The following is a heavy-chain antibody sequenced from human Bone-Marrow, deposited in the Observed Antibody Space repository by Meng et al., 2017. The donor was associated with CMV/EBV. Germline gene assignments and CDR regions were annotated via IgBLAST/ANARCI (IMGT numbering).Heavy chain of an antibody. CDR3: ARDRSWGDYGWFDP. D-gene: IGHD3-16*01. V-gene: IGHV1-69*05. CDR1: GGTFSSYA. CDR2: IIPIFGTA. Sequence: SVKVSCKASGGTFSSYAISWVRQAPGQGLEWMGGIIPIFGTANYAQKFQGRVTITTDESTSTAYMELSSLRSEDTAVYYCARDRSWGDYGWFDPWGQGTLVTVSS. J-gene: IGHJ5*02.